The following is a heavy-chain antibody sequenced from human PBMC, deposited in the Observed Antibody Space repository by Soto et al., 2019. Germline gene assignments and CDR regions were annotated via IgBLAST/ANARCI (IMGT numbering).Heavy chain of an antibody. Sequence: PSETLSLTCTVSGGSISSSSYYWGWIRQPPGKGLEWIGSIYYSGSTYYNPSLESRVTISVDTSKNQFSLKLSSVTAADTAVYYCASYYDFWSGYYSYWYFDLWGRGTLVTVSS. D-gene: IGHD3-3*01. J-gene: IGHJ2*01. CDR3: ASYYDFWSGYYSYWYFDL. V-gene: IGHV4-39*01. CDR1: GGSISSSSYY. CDR2: IYYSGST.